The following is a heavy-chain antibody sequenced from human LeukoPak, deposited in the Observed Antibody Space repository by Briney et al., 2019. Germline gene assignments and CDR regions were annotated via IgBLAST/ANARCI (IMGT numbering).Heavy chain of an antibody. V-gene: IGHV3-7*01. D-gene: IGHD6-13*01. J-gene: IGHJ4*02. CDR3: ARDGGSSWSPFDY. Sequence: GGSLRLSCAASGFTFSSYWMSWVRQAPGKGLEGVANIKQDGSEKYYVDAVKGRFTISRDNAKNSLYLQMNSLRAEDTAVYYCARDGGSSWSPFDYWGQGTLATVSS. CDR2: IKQDGSEK. CDR1: GFTFSSYW.